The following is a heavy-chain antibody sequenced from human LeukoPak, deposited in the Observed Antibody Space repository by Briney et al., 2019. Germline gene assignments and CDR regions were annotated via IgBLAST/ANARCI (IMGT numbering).Heavy chain of an antibody. D-gene: IGHD5-18*01. CDR1: GFTFSSYA. CDR2: ISYDGSNK. V-gene: IGHV3-30*04. J-gene: IGHJ4*02. Sequence: PGGSLRLSCAASGFTFSSYAMHWVRQAPGKGLEWVAVISYDGSNKYYADSVKGRFTISRDNSKNTLYLQMNSLRAEDTAVYYCARGGYSPMDYFDYWGQGTLVTVS. CDR3: ARGGYSPMDYFDY.